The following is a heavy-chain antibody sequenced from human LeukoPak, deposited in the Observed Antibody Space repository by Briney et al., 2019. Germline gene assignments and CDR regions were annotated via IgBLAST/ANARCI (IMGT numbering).Heavy chain of an antibody. Sequence: PGGSLRLSCAASGFTFSSYAMSWVRQAPGKGLEWVSAISGSGGSTYYADSVKGRFTISRDNSKNTLYLQMNSLRAEDTAVYYCAKDLDRGLALVVDDAFDIWGQGTMVTVSS. V-gene: IGHV3-23*01. CDR2: ISGSGGST. J-gene: IGHJ3*02. CDR1: GFTFSSYA. CDR3: AKDLDRGLALVVDDAFDI. D-gene: IGHD2-15*01.